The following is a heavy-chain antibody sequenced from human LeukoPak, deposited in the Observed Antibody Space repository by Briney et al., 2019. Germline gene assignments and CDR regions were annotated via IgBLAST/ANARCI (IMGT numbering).Heavy chain of an antibody. J-gene: IGHJ4*01. V-gene: IGHV3-66*04. D-gene: IGHD2-15*01. Sequence: GGSLRLSCAASGFSFRRYYMSWVRQAPGKGLEWVSVLFSGGDTYYADSVKDRFSISTDNSWQTLFLQINSLGADDTAVYYCARQGFDSGFDYWGHGTKVTVSS. CDR1: GFSFRRYY. CDR2: LFSGGDT. CDR3: ARQGFDSGFDY.